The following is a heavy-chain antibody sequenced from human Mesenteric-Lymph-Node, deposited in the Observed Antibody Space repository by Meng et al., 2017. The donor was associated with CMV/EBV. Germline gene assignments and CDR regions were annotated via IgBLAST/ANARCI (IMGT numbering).Heavy chain of an antibody. Sequence: GESLKISCAASGFTFSSYSMNWVRQAPGKGLEWVSSISSSSSYIYYADSVKGRFTISRDNAKNSLYLQMNSLRAEDTAVYYCAKDLYLARYSSKWYYLDYWGQGTLVTVSS. CDR2: ISSSSSYI. V-gene: IGHV3-21*01. CDR3: AKDLYLARYSSKWYYLDY. CDR1: GFTFSSYS. J-gene: IGHJ4*02. D-gene: IGHD6-13*01.